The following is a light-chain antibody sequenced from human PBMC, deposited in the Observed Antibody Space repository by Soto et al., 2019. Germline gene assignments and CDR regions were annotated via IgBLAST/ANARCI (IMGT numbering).Light chain of an antibody. CDR3: QQRSNWPPIT. CDR2: DTS. V-gene: IGKV3-11*01. J-gene: IGKJ5*01. CDR1: QSVSNY. Sequence: EIVLTQSPDTLSLSPWERANLSCRASQSVSNYLARYQQKAGQAPRLLIYDTSNRATDIPARFSGSGSGTDFTLTISRLEPEDFAVYYCQQRSNWPPITFGQGTRLEIK.